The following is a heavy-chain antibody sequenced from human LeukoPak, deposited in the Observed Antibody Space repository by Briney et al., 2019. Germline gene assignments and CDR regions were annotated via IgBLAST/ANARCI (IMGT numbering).Heavy chain of an antibody. J-gene: IGHJ4*02. CDR1: GFTFSSYW. Sequence: GGSLRLSCAASGFTFSSYWMHWVRQAPGKGLVWVSRINSDGSSTSYADSVKGRFTISRDNAKNTLYLQMNSLRAEDTAVYYCARGYSGYDPFDYWGQGTLVTVSS. V-gene: IGHV3-74*01. CDR3: ARGYSGYDPFDY. D-gene: IGHD5-12*01. CDR2: INSDGSST.